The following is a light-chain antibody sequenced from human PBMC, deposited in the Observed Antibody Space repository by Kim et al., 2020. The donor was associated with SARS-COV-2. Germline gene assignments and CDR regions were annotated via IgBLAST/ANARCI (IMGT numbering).Light chain of an antibody. V-gene: IGKV3-11*01. Sequence: LSPGELASLSCRSSQSLSSYLAWYQQKPGQAPRLLIYDASNRATGIPARFSGSGSGTDFTLTISSLEPEDFAVYYCQQRSNWPITFGQGTRLEIK. CDR2: DAS. CDR1: QSLSSY. CDR3: QQRSNWPIT. J-gene: IGKJ5*01.